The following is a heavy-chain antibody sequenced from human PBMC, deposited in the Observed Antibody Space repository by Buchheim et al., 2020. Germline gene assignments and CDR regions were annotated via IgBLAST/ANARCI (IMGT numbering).Heavy chain of an antibody. CDR1: GFTFSSYA. D-gene: IGHD2-15*01. V-gene: IGHV3-23*01. Sequence: EVQLLESGGGLVQPGGSLRLSCAASGFTFSSYAMSWVRQAPGKGLEWVSAISGSGGSTYYADSVKGRFTISIDNSKNTLYLQMNSLRAEDTAVYYCAKVYCSGGSCYSLRNHMDVWGKGTT. CDR3: AKVYCSGGSCYSLRNHMDV. J-gene: IGHJ6*03. CDR2: ISGSGGST.